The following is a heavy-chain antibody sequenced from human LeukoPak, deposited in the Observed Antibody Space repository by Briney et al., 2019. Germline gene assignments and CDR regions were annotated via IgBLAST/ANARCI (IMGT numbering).Heavy chain of an antibody. CDR1: GFTFGSYG. D-gene: IGHD1-26*01. CDR3: ARELAGAIDSGGFDP. Sequence: GGSLRLSCAASGFTFGSYGMHWVRQAPGKGLEWVAVIWYDGSNKYYADSVKGRFTISRDNSKNTLYLQMNSLRAEDTAVYYCARELAGAIDSGGFDPWGQGTLVTVSS. CDR2: IWYDGSNK. J-gene: IGHJ5*02. V-gene: IGHV3-33*01.